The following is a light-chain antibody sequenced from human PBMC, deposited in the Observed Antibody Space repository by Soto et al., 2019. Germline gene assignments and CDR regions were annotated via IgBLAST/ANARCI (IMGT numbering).Light chain of an antibody. Sequence: QSVLTQPPSASGTPGQRVTISCSGSSSNIGTNYVYWYQQLPGTAPKLLIYSNNQRPSGVPDRFSASKSGTSASLAIGGLRSEDEDDYYCAAWDDSLSGSYVFGTGTKLTVL. CDR2: SNN. J-gene: IGLJ1*01. CDR3: AAWDDSLSGSYV. CDR1: SSNIGTNY. V-gene: IGLV1-47*02.